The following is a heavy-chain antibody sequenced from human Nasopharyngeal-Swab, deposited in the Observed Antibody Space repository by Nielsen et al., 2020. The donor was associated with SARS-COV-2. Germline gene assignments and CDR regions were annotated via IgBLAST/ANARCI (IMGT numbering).Heavy chain of an antibody. CDR2: ISAFNGNT. J-gene: IGHJ4*02. V-gene: IGHV1-18*04. CDR3: ARGFQGSFSDY. CDR1: GYTFPSYG. D-gene: IGHD1-26*01. Sequence: ASVKVSCKASGYTFPSYGVTWVRQAPGQGLEWVGWISAFNGNTNYAQKFQGRVTMTTDTSTSTAYMELASLTSDDTAVYYCARGFQGSFSDYWGQGILITVSS.